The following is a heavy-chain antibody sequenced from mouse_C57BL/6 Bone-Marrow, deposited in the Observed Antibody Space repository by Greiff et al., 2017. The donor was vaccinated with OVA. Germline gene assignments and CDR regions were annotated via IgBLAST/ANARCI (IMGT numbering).Heavy chain of an antibody. V-gene: IGHV6-6*01. CDR2: IRTKANNHAT. Sequence: EVQVEDSGGGLVQPGGSMKLSCAASGFTFSDAWMDWVRQSPETGLAWVAEIRTKANNHATYYAESVKGRLTISRDDSKSSVYLQMNSLRAKDTGIYYCTRYYYGSSYEDKDYGGQGTS. D-gene: IGHD1-1*01. J-gene: IGHJ4*01. CDR3: TRYYYGSSYEDKDY. CDR1: GFTFSDAW.